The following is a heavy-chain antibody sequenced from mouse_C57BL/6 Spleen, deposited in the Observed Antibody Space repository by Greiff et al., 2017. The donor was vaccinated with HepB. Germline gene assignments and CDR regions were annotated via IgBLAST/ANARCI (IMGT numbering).Heavy chain of an antibody. CDR3: ARGRDGDY. CDR1: GYTFTSYW. V-gene: IGHV1-61*01. D-gene: IGHD2-3*01. Sequence: QVQLQQSGAELVRPGSSVKLSCKASGYTFTSYWMDWVKQRPGQGLEWIGNIYPSDSETHYNQKFKDKATLTVDKYASTAYMQLSSLTSEDSAVYYCARGRDGDYWGQGTTLTVSS. J-gene: IGHJ2*01. CDR2: IYPSDSET.